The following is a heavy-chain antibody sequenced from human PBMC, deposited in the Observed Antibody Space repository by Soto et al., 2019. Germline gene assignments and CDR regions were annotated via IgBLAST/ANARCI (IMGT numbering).Heavy chain of an antibody. CDR3: AAGGGLPRYY. V-gene: IGHV4-30-2*01. D-gene: IGHD5-12*01. J-gene: IGHJ4*02. Sequence: QLQLQESGSGLVKPSQTLSLTCAVSGGSISSGGYSWSWIRQPPGKGLEWIGYIYHSGSTYYNPSRKRLVTISEESSKNMVALKLRSVTAADTAVYYCAAGGGLPRYYWVQGTLVTVSS. CDR2: IYHSGST. CDR1: GGSISSGGYS.